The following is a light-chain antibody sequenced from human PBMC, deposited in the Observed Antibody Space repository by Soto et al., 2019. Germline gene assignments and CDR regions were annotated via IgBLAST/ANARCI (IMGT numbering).Light chain of an antibody. CDR3: QQNSSLPIT. V-gene: IGKV3-15*01. Sequence: EIVMTQSPATLSVSPGERATLSCRASQSVGSNLAWYQQKPGQAPRLLIYGASTRATGIPARFSGSGSGTEFTLTISRLEPEDFVVYYCQQNSSLPITFGQGTRLEIK. CDR2: GAS. J-gene: IGKJ5*01. CDR1: QSVGSN.